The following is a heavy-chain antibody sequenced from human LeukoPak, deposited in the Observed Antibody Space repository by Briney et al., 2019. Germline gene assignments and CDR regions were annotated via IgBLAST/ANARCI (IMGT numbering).Heavy chain of an antibody. CDR1: GFTFSDYY. CDR3: ARTLYSSSSLLFDY. CDR2: ISSSSSTI. V-gene: IGHV3-11*04. D-gene: IGHD6-6*01. Sequence: GGSLRLSCAASGFTFSDYYMSWIRQAPGKGLEWVSYISSSSSTIYYADSVKGRFTISRDNAKNSLYLQMNSLRAEDTAVYYCARTLYSSSSLLFDYWGQGTLVTVSS. J-gene: IGHJ4*02.